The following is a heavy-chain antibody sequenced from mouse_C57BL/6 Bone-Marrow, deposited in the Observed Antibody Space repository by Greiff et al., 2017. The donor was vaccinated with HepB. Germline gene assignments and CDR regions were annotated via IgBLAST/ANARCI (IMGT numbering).Heavy chain of an antibody. Sequence: EVKVVESEGGLVQPGSSMKLSCTASGFTFSDYYMAWVRQVPEKGLEWVANINYDGSSTYYLDSLKSRFIISRDNAKNILYLQISSLKSEDTATYYCARERLPGAMDYWGQGTSVTVSS. CDR1: GFTFSDYY. CDR3: ARERLPGAMDY. D-gene: IGHD2-2*01. V-gene: IGHV5-16*01. J-gene: IGHJ4*01. CDR2: INYDGSST.